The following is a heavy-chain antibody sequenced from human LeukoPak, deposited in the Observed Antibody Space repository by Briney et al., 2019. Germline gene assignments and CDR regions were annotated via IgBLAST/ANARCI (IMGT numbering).Heavy chain of an antibody. D-gene: IGHD6-13*01. J-gene: IGHJ4*02. V-gene: IGHV4-34*01. CDR1: GGSFSGYY. Sequence: SETLSLTCAVYGGSFSGYYWSWIRQPPGKGLEWIGEINHSGSTNYNPSLKSRVPISVDTSKNQFSLKLSSVTAADTAVYYCARPSYSSSSIYYFDYWGQGTLVTVSS. CDR2: INHSGST. CDR3: ARPSYSSSSIYYFDY.